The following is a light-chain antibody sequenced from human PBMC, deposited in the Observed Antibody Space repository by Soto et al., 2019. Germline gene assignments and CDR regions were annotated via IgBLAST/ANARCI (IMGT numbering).Light chain of an antibody. J-gene: IGLJ1*01. CDR2: EVS. V-gene: IGLV2-14*01. Sequence: QSVLTQPASVSVSPGQSIIISCTGTSSDIGDYNFVSWYQQHPGKAPKHMIYEVSNRPSGVSNRFSGSKSGNTASLTISGLQAEDEADYYCSSYIPSSTRVFGTGTKVTVL. CDR3: SSYIPSSTRV. CDR1: SSDIGDYNF.